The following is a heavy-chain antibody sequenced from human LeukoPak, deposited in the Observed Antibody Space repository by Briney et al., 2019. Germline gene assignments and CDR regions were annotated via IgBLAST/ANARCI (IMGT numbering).Heavy chain of an antibody. V-gene: IGHV4-59*01. Sequence: NPSETLSLTCTVSGGPINTDYWNWIRQPPGKGLEWIGYIYYTGRTNYNPSFKSRLTISIDTSKSQFSLTLTSVTAEDTAVYYCAKDPRRYSRTGGYFDYWGQGTLVTVSS. CDR1: GGPINTDY. CDR3: AKDPRRYSRTGGYFDY. CDR2: IYYTGRT. D-gene: IGHD6-13*01. J-gene: IGHJ4*02.